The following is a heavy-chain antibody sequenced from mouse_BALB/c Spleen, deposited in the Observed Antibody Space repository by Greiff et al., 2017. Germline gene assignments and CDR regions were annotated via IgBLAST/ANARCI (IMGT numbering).Heavy chain of an antibody. CDR3: ARSNSLLRLDYAMDY. V-gene: IGHV1-77*01. D-gene: IGHD1-2*01. Sequence: VQGVESGAELARPGASVKLSCKASGYTFTDYYINWVKQRTGQGLEWIGEIYPGSGNTYYNEKFKGKATLTADKSSSTAYMQLSSLTSEDSAVYFCARSNSLLRLDYAMDYWGQGTSVTVSS. CDR2: IYPGSGNT. J-gene: IGHJ4*01. CDR1: GYTFTDYY.